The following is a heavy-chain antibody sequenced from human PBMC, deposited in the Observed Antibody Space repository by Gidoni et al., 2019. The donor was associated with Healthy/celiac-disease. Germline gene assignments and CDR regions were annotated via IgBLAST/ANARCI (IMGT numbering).Heavy chain of an antibody. CDR1: GFTFSSYA. J-gene: IGHJ4*02. Sequence: QVQLVESGGGVVQPGGSLRLSCAASGFTFSSYAMHWVRQAPGKGLEWVAVISYDGSNKYYADSVKGRFTISRDNSKNTLYLQMNSLRAEDTAVYYCAREARVYCSSTSCYGGYFDYWGQGTLVTVSS. CDR3: AREARVYCSSTSCYGGYFDY. CDR2: ISYDGSNK. D-gene: IGHD2-2*01. V-gene: IGHV3-30-3*01.